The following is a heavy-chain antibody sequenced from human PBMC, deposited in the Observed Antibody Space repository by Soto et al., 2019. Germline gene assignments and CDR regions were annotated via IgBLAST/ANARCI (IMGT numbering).Heavy chain of an antibody. V-gene: IGHV1-3*04. J-gene: IGHJ6*02. CDR3: ARDPYPFAVDV. Sequence: ASVKVSCKASGYTFDRYYLRWVRQAPGQRLEWMGRIHTGKGNIKYSQKFQDRVTITRDTSASTVYMELSSLRSEDTAIYYCARDPYPFAVDVWGQGTTVTVSS. CDR2: IHTGKGNI. CDR1: GYTFDRYY.